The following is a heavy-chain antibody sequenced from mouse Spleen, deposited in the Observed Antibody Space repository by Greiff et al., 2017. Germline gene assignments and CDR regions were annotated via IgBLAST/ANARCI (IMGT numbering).Heavy chain of an antibody. CDR3: ARVYDGYYEGAMDD. Sequence: QVQLQQSGPELVKPGASVKISCKASGYAFSSSWMNWVKQRPGKGLEWIGRIYPGDGDTNYNGKFKGKATLTADKSSSTAYMQLSSLTSEDSAVYFCARVYDGYYEGAMDDWGQGTSVTVSS. J-gene: IGHJ4*01. CDR2: IYPGDGDT. D-gene: IGHD2-3*01. V-gene: IGHV1-82*01. CDR1: GYAFSSSW.